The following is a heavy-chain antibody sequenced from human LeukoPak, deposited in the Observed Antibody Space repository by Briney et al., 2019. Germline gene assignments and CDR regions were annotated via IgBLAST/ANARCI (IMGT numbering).Heavy chain of an antibody. D-gene: IGHD2-2*01. Sequence: GGSLRLSCAASGFTFSSYSMNWVRQAPGKGLEWVSSISSSSSYIYYADSVKGRLTISRDNAKNSLYLQMNSLRAEDTAVYYCARVPIVVVPAVNTNYYYYYGMDVWGQGTTVTVSS. CDR3: ARVPIVVVPAVNTNYYYYYGMDV. CDR2: ISSSSSYI. V-gene: IGHV3-21*01. J-gene: IGHJ6*02. CDR1: GFTFSSYS.